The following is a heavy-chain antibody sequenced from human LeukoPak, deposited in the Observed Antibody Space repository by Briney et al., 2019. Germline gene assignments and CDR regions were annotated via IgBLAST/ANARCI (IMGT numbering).Heavy chain of an antibody. CDR2: ISYDGSNK. V-gene: IGHV3-30*18. J-gene: IGHJ4*02. CDR3: AKVGSSSWIYYFDY. Sequence: GGSLRLSCAASGFTFSSYGIHWVRQAPGKGLEWVAVISYDGSNKYYADSVKGRFTISRDNSKNTLYLQMNSLRAEDTAVYYCAKVGSSSWIYYFDYWGQGTLVTVSS. CDR1: GFTFSSYG. D-gene: IGHD6-13*01.